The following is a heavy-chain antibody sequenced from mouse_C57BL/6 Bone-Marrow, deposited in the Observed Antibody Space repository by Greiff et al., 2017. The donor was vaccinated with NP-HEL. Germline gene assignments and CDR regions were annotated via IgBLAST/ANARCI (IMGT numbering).Heavy chain of an antibody. V-gene: IGHV1-61*01. CDR3: ARGLGWPDY. D-gene: IGHD4-1*01. Sequence: QVQLQQPGAELVRPGSSVKLSCKASCYTFTSYWMDWVKQRPGQGLEWIGNIYPSDSETHYNQKFKDKATLTVDKSSSTAYMQLSSLTSEDSAVYYCARGLGWPDYWGQGTTLTVSS. CDR2: IYPSDSET. CDR1: CYTFTSYW. J-gene: IGHJ2*01.